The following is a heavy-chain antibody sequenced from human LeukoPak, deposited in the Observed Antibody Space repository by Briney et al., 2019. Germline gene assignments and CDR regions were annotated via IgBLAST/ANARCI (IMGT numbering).Heavy chain of an antibody. CDR3: ARDRASGDSHNWFDP. Sequence: GASVKVPCKASGYTFTDYYMHWVRQAPGQGLVWMGWINPNTGDTRYVQELQGRVTMTRDTSISTAYMELSILRSDDTAIYYCARDRASGDSHNWFDPWGQGTLVTVSS. J-gene: IGHJ5*02. CDR2: INPNTGDT. D-gene: IGHD4-17*01. V-gene: IGHV1-2*02. CDR1: GYTFTDYY.